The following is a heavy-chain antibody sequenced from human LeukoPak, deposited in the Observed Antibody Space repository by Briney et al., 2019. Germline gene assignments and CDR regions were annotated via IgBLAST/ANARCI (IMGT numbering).Heavy chain of an antibody. V-gene: IGHV3-23*01. Sequence: PGGSLRLSCAASGFTFSSYAMSWVRQAPGKRLEWVSAIIGSGGSTYYADSVKGRFTISRDNSKNTLYLQMSSLRAEDTAVYYSPRVRGVIIREWFDPWRQGTLVTVSS. CDR1: GFTFSSYA. J-gene: IGHJ5*02. CDR2: IIGSGGST. CDR3: PRVRGVIIREWFDP. D-gene: IGHD3-10*01.